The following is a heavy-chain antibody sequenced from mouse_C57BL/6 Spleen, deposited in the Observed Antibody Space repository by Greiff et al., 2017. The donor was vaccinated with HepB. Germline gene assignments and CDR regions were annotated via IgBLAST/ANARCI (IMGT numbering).Heavy chain of an antibody. CDR1: GYAFSSSW. J-gene: IGHJ2*01. CDR2: IYPGDGDT. D-gene: IGHD1-1*01. CDR3: ARTLLYYGSSYYYFDY. Sequence: QVQLKESGPELVKPGASVKISCKASGYAFSSSWMNWVKQRPGKGLEWIGRIYPGDGDTNYNGKFKGKATLTADKSSSTAYMQLSSLTSEDSAVYFCARTLLYYGSSYYYFDYWGQGTTLTVSS. V-gene: IGHV1-82*01.